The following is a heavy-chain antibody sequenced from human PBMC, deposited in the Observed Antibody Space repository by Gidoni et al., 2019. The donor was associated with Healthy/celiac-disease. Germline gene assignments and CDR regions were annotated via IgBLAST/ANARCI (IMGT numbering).Heavy chain of an antibody. CDR1: GFTFSNAW. Sequence: EVQLVESGGGLVTPGGSLRLSCAASGFTFSNAWMRWVRQAPGKGLEWVGRIKSKTDGGTTDYAAPVKGRFTISRDDSKNTLYLQMNSLKTEDTAVYYCTTPGRGWLLYQFDYWGQGTLVTVSS. CDR2: IKSKTDGGTT. D-gene: IGHD3-3*01. V-gene: IGHV3-15*01. CDR3: TTPGRGWLLYQFDY. J-gene: IGHJ4*02.